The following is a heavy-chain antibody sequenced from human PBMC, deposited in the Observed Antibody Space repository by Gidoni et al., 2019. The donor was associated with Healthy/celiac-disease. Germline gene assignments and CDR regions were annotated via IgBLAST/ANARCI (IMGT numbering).Heavy chain of an antibody. CDR3: AKARITMVRGVTLGY. Sequence: ISRDNSKNTLYLQMNSLRAEDTAVYYCAKARITMVRGVTLGYWGQGTLVTVSS. V-gene: IGHV3-23*01. J-gene: IGHJ4*02. D-gene: IGHD3-10*01.